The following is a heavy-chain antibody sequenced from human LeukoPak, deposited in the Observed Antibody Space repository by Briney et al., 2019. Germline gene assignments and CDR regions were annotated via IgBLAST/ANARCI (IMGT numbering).Heavy chain of an antibody. Sequence: TSETLSLTCTVSGGSIGKTSYYWGWIRQPPGKGLEWIGYIYYSGSTNYNPSLKSRVTISVDTSKNQFSLKLSSVTAADTAVYYCARLRNGERYGMDVWGQGTTVTVSS. D-gene: IGHD1-26*01. J-gene: IGHJ6*02. V-gene: IGHV4-61*05. CDR3: ARLRNGERYGMDV. CDR2: IYYSGST. CDR1: GGSIGKTSYY.